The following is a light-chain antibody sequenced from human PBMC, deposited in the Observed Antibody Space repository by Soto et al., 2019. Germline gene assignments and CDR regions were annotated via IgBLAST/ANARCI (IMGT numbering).Light chain of an antibody. Sequence: EIALTEAPVEVTLSLWERANISCMASQSLSNNIYLAWYQQKPGQAPRLIIYDASNRATGIPARFSVSRSGTDFTLTFSSLEPEEWAVYYGQQRSNWPLTCGGGTKVDIK. J-gene: IGKJ4*01. V-gene: IGKV3-11*01. CDR2: DAS. CDR3: QQRSNWPLT. CDR1: QSLSNNIY.